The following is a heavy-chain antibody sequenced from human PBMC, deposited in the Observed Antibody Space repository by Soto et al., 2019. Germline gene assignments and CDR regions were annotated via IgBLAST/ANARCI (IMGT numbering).Heavy chain of an antibody. V-gene: IGHV3-48*02. CDR3: ARDWTYCSGGSCYYGMDV. Sequence: EVQLVESGGGFVQPGGSLRLSCAASGFSFSAYRMNWVRQAPGKGLEWVSYISSSSSSMYYAGSVKGRFTISRDNAQNALFLQMNSLTDEDTAVYYCARDWTYCSGGSCYYGMDVWGQGTMVTVSS. CDR1: GFSFSAYR. J-gene: IGHJ6*02. CDR2: ISSSSSSM. D-gene: IGHD2-15*01.